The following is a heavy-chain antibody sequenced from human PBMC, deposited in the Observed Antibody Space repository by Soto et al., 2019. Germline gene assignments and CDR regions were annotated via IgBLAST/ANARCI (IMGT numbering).Heavy chain of an antibody. V-gene: IGHV3-48*01. CDR2: ISSSSSTI. J-gene: IGHJ4*02. CDR3: AKFGWFGEGEFDY. D-gene: IGHD3-10*01. CDR1: GLTLSSYS. Sequence: PGGSLRLSCAASGLTLSSYSMNWVRQAPGKGLEWVSYISSSSSTIYYADSVKGRFTISRDNSKNTLYLQMNSLRAEDPAVYYCAKFGWFGEGEFDYWGQGTLVTVSS.